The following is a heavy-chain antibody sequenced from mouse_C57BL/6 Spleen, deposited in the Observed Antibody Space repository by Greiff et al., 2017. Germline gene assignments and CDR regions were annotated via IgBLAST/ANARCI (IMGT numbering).Heavy chain of an antibody. D-gene: IGHD1-1*01. CDR3: ARGDYYGSSLPYAMDY. CDR2: IYPGDGDT. V-gene: IGHV1-80*01. J-gene: IGHJ4*01. Sequence: VKLQESGAELVKPGASVKISCKASGYAFSSYWMNWVKQRPGKGLEWIGQIYPGDGDTNYNGKFKGKATLTADKSSSTAYMQLSSLTSEDSAVYFCARGDYYGSSLPYAMDYWGQGTSVTVSS. CDR1: GYAFSSYW.